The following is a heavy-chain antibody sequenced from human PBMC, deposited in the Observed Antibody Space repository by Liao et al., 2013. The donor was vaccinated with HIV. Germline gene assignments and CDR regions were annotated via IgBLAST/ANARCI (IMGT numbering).Heavy chain of an antibody. D-gene: IGHD3-10*01. CDR1: GGSVSSGDYY. V-gene: IGHV4-30-4*08. CDR2: IYYTGST. J-gene: IGHJ4*02. Sequence: QVQLQESGPGLLKPSQTLSLTCTVSGGSVSSGDYYWSWIRQPPGKGLEWIGYIYYTGSTYYNSSLKSRTTISVDTSKNQFSLKLTSVTAADTAVYYCARLYYDSGKLDYWGQGTLVTVSS. CDR3: ARLYYDSGKLDY.